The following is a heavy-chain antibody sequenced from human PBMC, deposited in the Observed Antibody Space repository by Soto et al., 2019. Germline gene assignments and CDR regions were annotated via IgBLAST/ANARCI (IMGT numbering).Heavy chain of an antibody. J-gene: IGHJ5*02. V-gene: IGHV3-11*01. CDR3: ARGVGYCSGGSCYSAGSWFDP. Sequence: LRLSCAASGFTFSDYYMSWIRQAPGKGLEWVSYISSSGSTIYYADSVKGRFTISRDNAKNSLYLQMNSLRAEDTAVYYCARGVGYCSGGSCYSAGSWFDPWGQGTLVTVSS. CDR2: ISSSGSTI. CDR1: GFTFSDYY. D-gene: IGHD2-15*01.